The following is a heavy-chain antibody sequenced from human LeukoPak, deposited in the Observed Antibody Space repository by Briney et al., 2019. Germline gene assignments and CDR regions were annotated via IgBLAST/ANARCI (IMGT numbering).Heavy chain of an antibody. CDR1: GFTFSSYA. Sequence: GSLRLSCAASGFTFSSYAMSWVRQAPGEGLEWVSSISSGGVSTYYADSVKGRFTISRDNSKNMLYLQMNSLRAEDTALYYCARGLRIVDSWGQGTLATASS. J-gene: IGHJ4*02. CDR3: ARGLRIVDS. V-gene: IGHV3-23*01. CDR2: ISSGGVST. D-gene: IGHD3-16*02.